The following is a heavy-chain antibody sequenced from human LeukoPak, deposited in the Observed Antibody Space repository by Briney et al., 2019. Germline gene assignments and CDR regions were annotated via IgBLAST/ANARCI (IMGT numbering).Heavy chain of an antibody. D-gene: IGHD4/OR15-4a*01. CDR1: GYTFTGYY. Sequence: ASVKVSCKASGYTFTGYYMHWVRQAPGQGLEWMGWINPNSDGTNYAQKFQGRVTMTRDTSISTAYMELSRLRSDDTAVYYCARRAGAYSHPYDYWGQGTLVTVSS. CDR3: ARRAGAYSHPYDY. V-gene: IGHV1-2*02. J-gene: IGHJ4*02. CDR2: INPNSDGT.